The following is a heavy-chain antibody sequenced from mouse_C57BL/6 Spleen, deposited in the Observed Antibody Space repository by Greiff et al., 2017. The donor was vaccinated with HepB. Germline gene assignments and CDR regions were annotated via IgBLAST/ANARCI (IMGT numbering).Heavy chain of an antibody. J-gene: IGHJ1*03. D-gene: IGHD1-1*01. CDR1: GYTFTSYW. CDR3: ARFPITTVVEDWYFDV. V-gene: IGHV1-64*01. CDR2: IHPNSGST. Sequence: VQLQQPGAELVKPGASVKLSCKASGYTFTSYWMHWVKQRPGQGLEWIGMIHPNSGSTNYNEKFKSKATLTVDKSSSTAYMQLSSLTSEDSAVYYCARFPITTVVEDWYFDVWGTGTTVTVSS.